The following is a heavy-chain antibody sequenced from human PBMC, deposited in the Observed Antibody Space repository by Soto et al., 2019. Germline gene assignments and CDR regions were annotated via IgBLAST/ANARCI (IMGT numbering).Heavy chain of an antibody. J-gene: IGHJ6*03. CDR3: ARAVAGTSAYYYHFYYMDV. CDR2: ISSSGSNI. V-gene: IGHV3-11*01. Sequence: QVQLVESGGGLVKPGGSLRLSCAASGFTFSDYYMSWIRQAPGKGLEWVSYISSSGSNIYYADSVKGRFTISRDNAKNSLYLQMNSLRAEDTAVYYCARAVAGTSAYYYHFYYMDVWGKGTTVTVSS. D-gene: IGHD6-19*01. CDR1: GFTFSDYY.